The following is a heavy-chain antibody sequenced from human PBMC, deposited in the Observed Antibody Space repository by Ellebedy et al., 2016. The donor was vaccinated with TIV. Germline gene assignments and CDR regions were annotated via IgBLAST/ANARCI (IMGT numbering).Heavy chain of an antibody. CDR2: IKQDGSEK. V-gene: IGHV3-7*04. D-gene: IGHD2-21*02. Sequence: GESLKISCAASGFTFSSYWMSWVRQAPGKGLEWVANIKQDGSEKYYVDSVKGRFTISRDNAKNSLYLQMNSLRAEDTAVYYCARDRGGDWGGDAFDIWGQGTMVTVSS. J-gene: IGHJ3*02. CDR1: GFTFSSYW. CDR3: ARDRGGDWGGDAFDI.